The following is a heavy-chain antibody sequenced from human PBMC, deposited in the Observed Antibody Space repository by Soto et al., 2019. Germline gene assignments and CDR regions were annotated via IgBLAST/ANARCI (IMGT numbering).Heavy chain of an antibody. D-gene: IGHD3-22*01. J-gene: IGHJ4*02. CDR2: ISAYNGET. V-gene: IGHV1-18*01. Sequence: ASVKVSCKASGYTFTSYGISWVRQAPGQGLEWMGWISAYNGETKYAQSLQGRVTMTTDTSTTTAYMELRSLRSDDTAVYYCGRDNYEGSGYFDCWGQGTLVTVSS. CDR1: GYTFTSYG. CDR3: GRDNYEGSGYFDC.